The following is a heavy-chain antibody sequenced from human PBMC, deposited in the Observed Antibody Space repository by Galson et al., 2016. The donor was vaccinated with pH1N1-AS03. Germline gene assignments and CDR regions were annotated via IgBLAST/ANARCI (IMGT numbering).Heavy chain of an antibody. CDR3: VRDPSREGSGRPENWFDP. CDR2: INPSNGIA. D-gene: IGHD3-10*01. J-gene: IGHJ5*02. Sequence: SVKVSCKASGYTFVYYYVHWVRQAPGQGLEWMGIINPSNGIAGYAQKFKGRVTLTRDTSTTTVYMELRSLRSQDTAFYYCVRDPSREGSGRPENWFDPWGQGTLVTVSS. CDR1: GYTFVYYY. V-gene: IGHV1-46*01.